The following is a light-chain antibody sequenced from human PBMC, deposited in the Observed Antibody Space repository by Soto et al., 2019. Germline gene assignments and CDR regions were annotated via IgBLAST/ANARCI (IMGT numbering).Light chain of an antibody. CDR3: QKYYSAAFP. V-gene: IGKV1-27*01. Sequence: DIQMTQSPSSLSASVGDRVTITCRASQGISNYLAWYQQKPGKVPKLLIYAASTLQIGVPSRFSGSGSGTDFTRTISSLLHADVATYYCQKYYSAAFPFGPGNKVHIK. CDR2: AAS. CDR1: QGISNY. J-gene: IGKJ3*01.